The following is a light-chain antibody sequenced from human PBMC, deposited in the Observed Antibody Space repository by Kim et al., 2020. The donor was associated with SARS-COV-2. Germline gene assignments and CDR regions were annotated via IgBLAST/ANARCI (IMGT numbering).Light chain of an antibody. V-gene: IGKV3-20*01. J-gene: IGKJ2*01. Sequence: IVLTQSPGTLSLSPGERATLSCRATHSGTSNYLAWYQHKPGQAPRLLIYGASSRASGVADRFSGRGSGEDFTLTISRLEPDVFAVYCCQQNVCSPYTFGQGTKLEI. CDR1: HSGTSNY. CDR2: GAS. CDR3: QQNVCSPYT.